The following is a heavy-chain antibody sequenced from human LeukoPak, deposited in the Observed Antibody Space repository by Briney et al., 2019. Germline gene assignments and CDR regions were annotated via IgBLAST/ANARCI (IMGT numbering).Heavy chain of an antibody. Sequence: GESLKISCKGSGYSFTSYWIGWVRQMPGNGLEWMGIIYPGDSDTRYSPSFQGQVTISADKSISTAYLQWSSLKASDTAMYYCARRGYGDYVPGNWFDPWGQGTLVTVSS. CDR2: IYPGDSDT. V-gene: IGHV5-51*01. D-gene: IGHD4-17*01. CDR3: ARRGYGDYVPGNWFDP. CDR1: GYSFTSYW. J-gene: IGHJ5*02.